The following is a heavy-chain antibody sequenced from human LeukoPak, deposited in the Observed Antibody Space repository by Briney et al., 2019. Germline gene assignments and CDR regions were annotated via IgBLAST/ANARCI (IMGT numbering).Heavy chain of an antibody. D-gene: IGHD3-10*01. J-gene: IGHJ4*02. CDR1: GGSISSYY. CDR3: ARGLWFGELPELDY. CDR2: IYYSGST. V-gene: IGHV4-59*01. Sequence: SETLSLTCTVSGGSISSYYWSWIRQPPGKGLEWIGYIYYSGSTNYNPSLKSRVTISVDTSTNQFSLKLSSVTAADTAVYYCARGLWFGELPELDYWGQGTLVTVSS.